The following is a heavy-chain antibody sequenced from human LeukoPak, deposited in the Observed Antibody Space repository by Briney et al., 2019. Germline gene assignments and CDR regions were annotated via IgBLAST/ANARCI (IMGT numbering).Heavy chain of an antibody. V-gene: IGHV1-18*01. CDR2: ISAYNGNT. CDR1: GYTFTSYG. CDR3: ARDHFSGHGYCSSTSCYEAGD. J-gene: IGHJ4*02. Sequence: GASVKVSCKASGYTFTSYGISWVRQAPGQGLEWMGWISAYNGNTNYAQKLQGRVTMTTDTSTSTAYMELRSLRSDDTAVYYCARDHFSGHGYCSSTSCYEAGDWGQGTLVTVSS. D-gene: IGHD2-2*03.